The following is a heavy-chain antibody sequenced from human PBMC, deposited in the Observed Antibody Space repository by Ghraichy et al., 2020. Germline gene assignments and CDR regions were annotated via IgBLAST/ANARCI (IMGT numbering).Heavy chain of an antibody. CDR1: GFTFGDYA. CDR3: TRDKGYGDSFGNWYFDL. Sequence: GESLNISCTASGFTFGDYAMSWFRQAPGKGLEWVGFIRSKAYGGTTEYAASVKGRFTISRDDSKSIAYLQMNSLKTEDTAVYYCTRDKGYGDSFGNWYFDLWGRGTLVTVSS. CDR2: IRSKAYGGTT. D-gene: IGHD4-17*01. V-gene: IGHV3-49*03. J-gene: IGHJ2*01.